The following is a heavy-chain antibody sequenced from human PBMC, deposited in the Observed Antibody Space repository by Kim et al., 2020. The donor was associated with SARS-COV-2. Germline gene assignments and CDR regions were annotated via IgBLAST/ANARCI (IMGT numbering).Heavy chain of an antibody. CDR1: GFTFSDYY. CDR2: ISGNSRDT. CDR3: TRDPRAADY. V-gene: IGHV3-11*05. D-gene: IGHD6-25*01. J-gene: IGHJ4*02. Sequence: GSLRLSCAGSGFTFSDYYMTWIRQAPGKGLESLSYISGNSRDTNYADSVRGRFTISRDNTKNSLYLQMNSLRVEDTAVYYCTRDPRAADYWGQGTLVTV.